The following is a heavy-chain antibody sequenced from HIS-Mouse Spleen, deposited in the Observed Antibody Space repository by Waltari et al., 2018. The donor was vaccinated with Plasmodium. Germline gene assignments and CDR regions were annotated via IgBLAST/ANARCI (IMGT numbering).Heavy chain of an antibody. CDR3: ARDLAAAGHFDY. V-gene: IGHV1-2*02. J-gene: IGHJ4*02. D-gene: IGHD6-13*01. Sequence: QVQLVQSGAEVKKPGASVKVSCKASGYTFTGYYMHWVRQAPGQGLEWRGGNNPNSGCTNSAQKFQGRVTMTRDTSISTAYMELSRLGSDDTAVYYCARDLAAAGHFDYWGQGTLVTVSS. CDR1: GYTFTGYY. CDR2: NNPNSGCT.